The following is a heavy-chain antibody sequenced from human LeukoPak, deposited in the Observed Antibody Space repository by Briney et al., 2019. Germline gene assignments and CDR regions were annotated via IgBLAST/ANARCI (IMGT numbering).Heavy chain of an antibody. J-gene: IGHJ5*02. V-gene: IGHV1-8*01. D-gene: IGHD3-10*01. CDR3: ARGRYYGSGSYSGDWFDP. CDR1: GYTFTSYD. CDR2: MNPNSGNT. Sequence: EASVKVSCKASGYTFTSYDINWVRQATGQGLEWMGWMNPNSGNTGYAQKFQGRVTMTRNTSISTAYMELSSLRSEGTAVYYCARGRYYGSGSYSGDWFDPWGQGTLVTVSS.